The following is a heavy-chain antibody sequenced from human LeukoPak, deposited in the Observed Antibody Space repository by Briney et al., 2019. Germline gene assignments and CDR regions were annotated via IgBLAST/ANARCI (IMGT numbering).Heavy chain of an antibody. V-gene: IGHV3-7*01. CDR2: IKQDGSEK. CDR3: ARDNGVRFGEFHDAFDI. CDR1: GFTFSSYW. Sequence: PGGSLRLSCAASGFTFSSYWMSWVRQAPGKGLEWVANIKQDGSEKYYVDSVKGRFTISRDNAKNSLYLQMNSLRAEDTAVYYCARDNGVRFGEFHDAFDIWGQGTMVTVSS. D-gene: IGHD3-10*01. J-gene: IGHJ3*02.